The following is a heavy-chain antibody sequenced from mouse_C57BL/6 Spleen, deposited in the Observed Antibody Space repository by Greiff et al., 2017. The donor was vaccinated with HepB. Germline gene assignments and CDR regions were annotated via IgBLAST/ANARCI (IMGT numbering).Heavy chain of an antibody. CDR2: INPGSGGT. CDR1: GYAFTNYL. J-gene: IGHJ2*01. D-gene: IGHD2-3*01. CDR3: ARGGYYDY. V-gene: IGHV1-54*01. Sequence: VQLQQSGAELVRPGTSVNVSCKASGYAFTNYLIEWVKQRPGQGLEWIGVINPGSGGTNYNEKFKGKATLTADKSSSTAYMQLSSLTSEDSAVYFCARGGYYDYWGQGTTLTVSS.